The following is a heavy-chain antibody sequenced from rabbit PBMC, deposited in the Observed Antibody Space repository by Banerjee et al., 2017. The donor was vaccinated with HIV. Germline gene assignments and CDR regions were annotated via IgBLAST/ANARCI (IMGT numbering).Heavy chain of an antibody. J-gene: IGHJ6*01. CDR3: ARHVYAMDL. Sequence: QSLEESGGDLVKPGASLTLTCTVSGFDFSNVYMTWVRQAPGKGLEWIGTIYAGKGRTYYASWVNGRFTISKTSSTTVTLQMTSLTAADTATYFCARHVYAMDLWGPGTLVTVS. V-gene: IGHV1S40*01. CDR2: IYAGKGRT. CDR1: GFDFSNVY. D-gene: IGHD5-1*01.